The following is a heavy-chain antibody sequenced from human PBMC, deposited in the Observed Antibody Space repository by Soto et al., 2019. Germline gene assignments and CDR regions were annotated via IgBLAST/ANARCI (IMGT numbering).Heavy chain of an antibody. D-gene: IGHD5-12*01. CDR3: ARGGNGYENWPPYYYYGMDV. Sequence: GGSLRLSCVASGFTFDSYWMTWVRQAPGKGLEWVAHIKQDGGQTYYVDSVKGRFTISRDNAKTSLYLQMNSLRAEDTSVYFCARGGNGYENWPPYYYYGMDVWGQGTTVTVSS. V-gene: IGHV3-7*01. CDR1: GFTFDSYW. J-gene: IGHJ6*02. CDR2: IKQDGGQT.